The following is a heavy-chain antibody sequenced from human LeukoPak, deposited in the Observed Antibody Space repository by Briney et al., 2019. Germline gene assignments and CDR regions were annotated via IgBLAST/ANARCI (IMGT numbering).Heavy chain of an antibody. V-gene: IGHV3-20*04. CDR2: INWNGGST. D-gene: IGHD6-13*01. J-gene: IGHJ4*02. CDR1: GFTFDDYG. CDR3: AKAHSPGAAASDY. Sequence: GGSLRLSCAASGFTFDDYGMSWVRQAPGKGLEWVSGINWNGGSTGYADSVKGRFTISRDNAKNTLYLQMNSLRAEDTAVYYCAKAHSPGAAASDYWGQGTLVTVSS.